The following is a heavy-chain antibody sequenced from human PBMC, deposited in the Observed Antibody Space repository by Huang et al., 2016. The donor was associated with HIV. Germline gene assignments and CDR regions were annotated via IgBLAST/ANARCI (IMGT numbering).Heavy chain of an antibody. D-gene: IGHD1-26*01. V-gene: IGHV3-30*18. CDR1: GFTFNKFD. Sequence: QVQLVESGGGVVQPGRSLRLSCAAFGFTFNKFDMHWVRQAPGKGLEWVAIISYDGSSKYHADSVKGRFTISRDNSKNTVNLQMNSRRVEDTAVYYCAKDGRGSGTYYDYFEYWGQGTLVTVSS. J-gene: IGHJ4*02. CDR2: ISYDGSSK. CDR3: AKDGRGSGTYYDYFEY.